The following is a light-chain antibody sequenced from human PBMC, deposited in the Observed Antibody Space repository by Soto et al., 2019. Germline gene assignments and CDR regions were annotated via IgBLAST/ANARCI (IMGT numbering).Light chain of an antibody. Sequence: QSVLTQPASVSGSPGQSITISCTGTRSDVGGYNYVSWYQQHPGKAPKLMIYEVSNRPSGVSNRFSGSKSGNTASLTISGLQAEDEADYYCSSYTSNSPYVFGTGTKVTVL. V-gene: IGLV2-14*01. CDR1: RSDVGGYNY. CDR3: SSYTSNSPYV. J-gene: IGLJ1*01. CDR2: EVS.